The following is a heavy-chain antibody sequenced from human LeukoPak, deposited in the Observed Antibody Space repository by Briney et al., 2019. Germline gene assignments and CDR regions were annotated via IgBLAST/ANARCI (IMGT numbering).Heavy chain of an antibody. CDR1: GFTFSSYG. Sequence: GGSLRLSCAASGFTFSSYGMHWVRQAPGKGLEWVAVIWYDGSNKYYADSVKGRFTISRDNAKNSLYLQMNSLKAEDTAVYYCARIGVVVVTAIVTIDAFDIWGQGTMVTVSS. J-gene: IGHJ3*02. CDR2: IWYDGSNK. V-gene: IGHV3-33*03. CDR3: ARIGVVVVTAIVTIDAFDI. D-gene: IGHD2-21*02.